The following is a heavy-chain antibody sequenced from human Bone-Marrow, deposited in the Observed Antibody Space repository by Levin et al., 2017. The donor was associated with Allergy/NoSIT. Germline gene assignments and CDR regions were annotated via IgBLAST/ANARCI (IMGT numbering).Heavy chain of an antibody. Sequence: SQTLSLTCTVSGDSISSYYWSWIRPPPGKGLEWIGYMYYSGSTNYNPSLKSRVTVSVDRSKNQFSLKLTSVTAADTAVYYCARGLVVAGIYYFDYWGQGTLVTVSS. CDR3: ARGLVVAGIYYFDY. J-gene: IGHJ4*02. D-gene: IGHD6-19*01. CDR2: MYYSGST. CDR1: GDSISSYY. V-gene: IGHV4-59*01.